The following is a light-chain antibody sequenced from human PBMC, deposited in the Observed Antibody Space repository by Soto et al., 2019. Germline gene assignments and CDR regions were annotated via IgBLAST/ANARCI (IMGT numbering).Light chain of an antibody. CDR2: DVS. Sequence: SVLTQSPATLSLSPGERATLSCRASQSDGNYIAWYQQKPGQPPRLLIYDVSTRATGVPARFSGSGSGTDFTLTISSLEPEDFGVYHCQQRSSWPRMYTFGQGTKLEI. V-gene: IGKV3-11*01. CDR1: QSDGNY. CDR3: QQRSSWPRMYT. J-gene: IGKJ2*01.